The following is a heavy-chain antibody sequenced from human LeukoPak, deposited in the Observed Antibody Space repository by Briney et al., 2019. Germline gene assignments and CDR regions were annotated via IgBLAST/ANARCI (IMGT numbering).Heavy chain of an antibody. CDR2: TYYRSKWYN. Sequence: SQTLSLTCAISGDSVSSNIAAWNWIRQSPSRGLEWLGRTYYRSKWYNDYAASVRSRITINPDTSKNHFSLQLSSVTPDDTAMYYCTRGTGTFDYWGQGILVTVSS. V-gene: IGHV6-1*01. CDR3: TRGTGTFDY. D-gene: IGHD7-27*01. J-gene: IGHJ4*02. CDR1: GDSVSSNIAA.